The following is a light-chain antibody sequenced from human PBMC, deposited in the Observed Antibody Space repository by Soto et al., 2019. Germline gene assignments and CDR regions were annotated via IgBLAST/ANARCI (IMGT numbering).Light chain of an antibody. CDR1: QSVLYSSNNKNY. Sequence: DIVMTQSPDSLAVSLDERATINCKSSQSVLYSSNNKNYLAWYQQRPGQPPKLLIYWESTRESGVPDRFSGSGSGTDFTLTITSLQAEDVAVYYCQQYESTPPTFGQGTKLEIK. V-gene: IGKV4-1*01. CDR3: QQYESTPPT. J-gene: IGKJ2*01. CDR2: WES.